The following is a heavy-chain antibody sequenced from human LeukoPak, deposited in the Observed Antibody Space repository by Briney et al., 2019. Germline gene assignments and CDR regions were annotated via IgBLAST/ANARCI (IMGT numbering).Heavy chain of an antibody. Sequence: TGGSLRLSCEGSAFIFSGHWMNWVRQTPGKGLEWVASIKEDGSERQYVDSVKGRFSISRDNAKNSLYLQMNSLRVEDTAVYYCAKEGRSLQTYWGQGTLVTVSS. CDR1: AFIFSGHW. CDR3: AKEGRSLQTY. D-gene: IGHD4-11*01. J-gene: IGHJ4*02. V-gene: IGHV3-7*03. CDR2: IKEDGSER.